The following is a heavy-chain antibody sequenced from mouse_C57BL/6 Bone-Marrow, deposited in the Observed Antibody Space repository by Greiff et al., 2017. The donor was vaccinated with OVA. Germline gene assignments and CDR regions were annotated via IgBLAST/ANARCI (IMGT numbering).Heavy chain of an antibody. CDR1: CFNIKDDY. CDR3: TTYRY. CDR2: IDPENGDT. V-gene: IGHV14-4*01. J-gene: IGHJ2*01. Sequence: SGAELVRPGASVKLSCTASCFNIKDDYMHWVKERPEQGLEWIGWIDPENGDTEYASKFQGKATITADTSSKTVYLQLSSLTSEDTAVYYCTTYRYWGQGTTLTVSS.